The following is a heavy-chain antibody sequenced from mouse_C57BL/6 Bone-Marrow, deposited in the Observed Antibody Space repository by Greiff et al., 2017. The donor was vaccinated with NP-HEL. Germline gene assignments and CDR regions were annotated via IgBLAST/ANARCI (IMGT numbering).Heavy chain of an antibody. V-gene: IGHV5-4*01. CDR3: ARDWGYFDY. J-gene: IGHJ2*01. CDR1: GFTFSSYA. CDR2: ISDGGSYT. D-gene: IGHD4-1*01. Sequence: QRVESGGGLVKPGGSLKLSCAASGFTFSSYAMSWVRQTPEKRLEWVATISDGGSYTYYPDNVKGRFTISRDNAKNNLYLQMSHLKSEDTAMYYCARDWGYFDYWGQGTTLTVSS.